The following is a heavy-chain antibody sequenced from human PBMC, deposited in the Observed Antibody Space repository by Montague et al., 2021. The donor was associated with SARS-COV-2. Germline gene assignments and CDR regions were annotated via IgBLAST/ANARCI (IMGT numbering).Heavy chain of an antibody. CDR3: ARIHGGTSGSFDX. V-gene: IGHV2-70*01. CDR2: VDWDDDK. CDR1: GFSLTTGGMC. J-gene: IGHJ4*02. D-gene: IGHD3-10*01. Sequence: PALVKPTQTLTLTCTFSGFSLTTGGMCVTWIRQPPGKALEWLAVVDWDDDKYYTSSLETRLAISKDTSRNQVVLTMTNMDPMDTGTYYCARIHGGTSGSFDXWGQGTLVTVSS.